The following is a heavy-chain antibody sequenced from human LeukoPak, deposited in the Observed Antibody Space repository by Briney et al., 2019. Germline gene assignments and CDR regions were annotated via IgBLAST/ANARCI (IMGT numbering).Heavy chain of an antibody. J-gene: IGHJ3*02. CDR2: ISNTGSVI. Sequence: GGSLRLSCTASGSTFSSHTMNWVRQAPGKGLEWVSYISNTGSVIYYADSVKGRFTISRDNAKNSLYLQMNSLRAEDTAVYYCAKGLPAVVGATPDAFDIWGQGTMVTVSS. D-gene: IGHD1-26*01. V-gene: IGHV3-48*04. CDR1: GSTFSSHT. CDR3: AKGLPAVVGATPDAFDI.